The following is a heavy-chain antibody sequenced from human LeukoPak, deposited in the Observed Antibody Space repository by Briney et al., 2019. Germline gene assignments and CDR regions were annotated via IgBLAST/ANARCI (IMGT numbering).Heavy chain of an antibody. V-gene: IGHV4-61*02. CDR1: GGSISSGSYS. J-gene: IGHJ6*03. Sequence: SETLSLTCTVSGGSISSGSYSWSWIRQPAGKGLEWIVRIYTSGSTNYNPSLKSRVTISVDTSKNQFSLKLSSVAAADTAVYYCAREQWLIQGYYYYMDVWGKGTTVTISS. D-gene: IGHD6-19*01. CDR3: AREQWLIQGYYYYMDV. CDR2: IYTSGST.